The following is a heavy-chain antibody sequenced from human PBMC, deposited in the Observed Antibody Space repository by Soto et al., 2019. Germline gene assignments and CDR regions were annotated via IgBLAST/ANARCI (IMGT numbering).Heavy chain of an antibody. J-gene: IGHJ5*02. CDR2: ITAGGGHT. Sequence: ASVKVSCKASGYTFTSYSIHWVRQAPGQRFEWMGWITAGGGHTDYSQNFQGRVTISRDTSASTAYMELSSLRSEDTAVYFCARENFPQTGSYYGSWGQGTQVTVSS. D-gene: IGHD1-26*01. V-gene: IGHV1-3*01. CDR1: GYTFTSYS. CDR3: ARENFPQTGSYYGS.